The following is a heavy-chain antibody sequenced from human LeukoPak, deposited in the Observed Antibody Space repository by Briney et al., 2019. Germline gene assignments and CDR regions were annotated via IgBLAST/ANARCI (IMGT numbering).Heavy chain of an antibody. CDR3: ARYDGSIRPFEY. V-gene: IGHV3-7*01. D-gene: IGHD6-13*01. J-gene: IGHJ4*02. Sequence: GGSLRLSCAVSGFSFSNYWMSWVRQAPGKGLEWVANIKKDGSATQYADSVKGRFTISRDNARELLYLQMNSLRAEDTALYYCARYDGSIRPFEYWGQGALVTVSS. CDR2: IKKDGSAT. CDR1: GFSFSNYW.